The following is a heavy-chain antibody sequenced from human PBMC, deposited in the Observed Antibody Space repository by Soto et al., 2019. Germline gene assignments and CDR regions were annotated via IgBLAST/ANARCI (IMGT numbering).Heavy chain of an antibody. D-gene: IGHD2-2*01. CDR1: GGTFSSYA. CDR2: IIPIFGTA. J-gene: IGHJ6*02. V-gene: IGHV1-69*13. Sequence: ASVKVSCKASGGTFSSYAISWVRQAPGQGLGWMGGIIPIFGTANYAQKFQGRVTITADESTSTAYMELSSLRSEDTAVYYCARGGIVVVPAAIRSYYYYYGMDVWGQGTTVTVSS. CDR3: ARGGIVVVPAAIRSYYYYYGMDV.